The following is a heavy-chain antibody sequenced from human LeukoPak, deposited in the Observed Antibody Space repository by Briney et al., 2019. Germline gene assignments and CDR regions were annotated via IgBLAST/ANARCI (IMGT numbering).Heavy chain of an antibody. CDR3: ARVVGPSYSDYGGMFDS. V-gene: IGHV6-1*01. D-gene: IGHD4-23*01. CDR2: TYYRSKWYN. CDR1: GDSVSSNSAA. J-gene: IGHJ4*02. Sequence: SQTLSLTCAISGDSVSSNSAAWNWIRQSPSRGLEWLGRTYYRSKWYNDYAVSVKSRITFTPDTSKNQFSLQLNSVTPEDTAMYYCARVVGPSYSDYGGMFDSWGQGTLVTVSS.